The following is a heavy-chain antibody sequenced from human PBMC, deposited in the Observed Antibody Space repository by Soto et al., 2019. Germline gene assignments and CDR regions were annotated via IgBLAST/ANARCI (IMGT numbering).Heavy chain of an antibody. J-gene: IGHJ6*02. CDR2: IVVCSGTT. CDR1: GSTFTSSA. Sequence: SVNVSCKSSGSTFTSSAVQWLRQALGQRLQWIGWIVVCSGTTNYPQKFQTSVTITRDMSTSTAYMELSSLRSEDTDVYYCAAFGEWLPSYYGMDVWGQGTTVTVSS. CDR3: AAFGEWLPSYYGMDV. V-gene: IGHV1-58*01. D-gene: IGHD3-10*01.